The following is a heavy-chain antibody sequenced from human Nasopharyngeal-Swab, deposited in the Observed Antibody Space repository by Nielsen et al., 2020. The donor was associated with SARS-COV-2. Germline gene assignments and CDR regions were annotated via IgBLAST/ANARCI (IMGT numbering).Heavy chain of an antibody. CDR3: ARGWHNWNLGDY. D-gene: IGHD1-20*01. Sequence: ASVKVSCKASGYTFTGYYMHWVRQAPGQGLEWMGRINPNSGGTNYAQKFQGRVTMTRDTSISTAYMELSRLRSDDTAVYYCARGWHNWNLGDYWGQGTLVTVSS. J-gene: IGHJ4*02. CDR1: GYTFTGYY. V-gene: IGHV1-2*06. CDR2: INPNSGGT.